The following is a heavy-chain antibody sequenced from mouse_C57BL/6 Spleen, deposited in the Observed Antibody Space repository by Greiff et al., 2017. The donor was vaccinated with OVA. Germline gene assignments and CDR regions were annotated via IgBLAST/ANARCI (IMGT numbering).Heavy chain of an antibody. V-gene: IGHV10-3*01. CDR1: GFTFNTYA. D-gene: IGHD2-3*01. CDR2: IRNKSSNYAT. Sequence: EVQGVESGGGLVQPKGSLKLSCAASGFTFNTYAMHWVRQAPGKGLEWVARIRNKSSNYATYYADSVKDRFTISRDDSQSMLYLQMNSLKTEDAAVDYCVREDDGAEFAYWGQGTLVTVSA. CDR3: VREDDGAEFAY. J-gene: IGHJ3*01.